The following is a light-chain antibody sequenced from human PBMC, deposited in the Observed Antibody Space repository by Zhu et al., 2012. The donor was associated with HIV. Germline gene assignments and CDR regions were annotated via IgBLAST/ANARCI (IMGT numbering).Light chain of an antibody. CDR3: LQDYSYPYT. CDR1: QGINSH. J-gene: IGKJ2*01. V-gene: IGKV1-6*01. CDR2: DGS. Sequence: AIQMTQSPSSLSASVGDRVFITCRASQGINSHLGWYQQRPGKAPKLLIYDGSTLQSGVPSRFSGSRSGADFTLTISSLQPEDFATYYCLQDYSYPYTFGQGTKLEIK.